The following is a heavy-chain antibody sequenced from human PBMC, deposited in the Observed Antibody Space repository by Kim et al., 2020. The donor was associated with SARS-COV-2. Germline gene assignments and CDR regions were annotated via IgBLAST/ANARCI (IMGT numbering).Heavy chain of an antibody. D-gene: IGHD2-15*01. J-gene: IGHJ5*02. Sequence: AQKFQGRVTMTTDTSTSTAYMELRSLRSDDTAVYYCASNAGVGANNWFDPWGQGTLVTVSS. CDR3: ASNAGVGANNWFDP. V-gene: IGHV1-18*01.